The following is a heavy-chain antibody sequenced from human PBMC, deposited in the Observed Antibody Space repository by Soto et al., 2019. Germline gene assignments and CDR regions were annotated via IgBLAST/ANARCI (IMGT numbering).Heavy chain of an antibody. CDR1: GGSISSYY. CDR2: IYYSGST. Sequence: KPSETLSLTCTVSGGSISSYYWSWIRQPPGKGLEWIGYIYYSGSTNYNPSLKSRVTISVDTSKNQFSLKLSSVTAADTAVYYCASSGSYFRGYFDYWGQGTLVTVSS. J-gene: IGHJ4*02. V-gene: IGHV4-59*01. D-gene: IGHD1-26*01. CDR3: ASSGSYFRGYFDY.